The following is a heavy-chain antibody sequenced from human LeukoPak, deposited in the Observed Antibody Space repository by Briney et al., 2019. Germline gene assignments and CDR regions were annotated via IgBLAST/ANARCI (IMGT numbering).Heavy chain of an antibody. J-gene: IGHJ4*02. CDR2: INSRGGST. CDR1: GFTFSSYA. D-gene: IGHD2-2*01. CDR3: AKGGDIVVVPAAIDY. Sequence: GGSLRLSCAASGFTFSSYAMSWVRQAPGKGLEWVSAINSRGGSTYYADSVKGRFTISRDNSKNTLYLQMNSLRAEDTAVYYCAKGGDIVVVPAAIDYWGQGTLVTVSS. V-gene: IGHV3-23*01.